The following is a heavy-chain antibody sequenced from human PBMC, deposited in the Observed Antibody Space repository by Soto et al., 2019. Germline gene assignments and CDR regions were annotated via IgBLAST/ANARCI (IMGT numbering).Heavy chain of an antibody. CDR2: ISGSGGST. CDR3: AKDLYGYYDSSGYYLFDY. J-gene: IGHJ4*02. D-gene: IGHD3-22*01. Sequence: GGSLRLSCAASGFTFSIYAMSWVRQAPGKGLEWVSAISGSGGSTYYADSVKGRFTISRDNSKNTLYLQMNSLRAEDTAVYYCAKDLYGYYDSSGYYLFDYWGQGTLVTVSS. CDR1: GFTFSIYA. V-gene: IGHV3-23*01.